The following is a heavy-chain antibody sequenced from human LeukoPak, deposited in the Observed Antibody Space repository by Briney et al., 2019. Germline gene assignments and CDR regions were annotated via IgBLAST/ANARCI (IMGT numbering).Heavy chain of an antibody. CDR2: ITASDDT. CDR3: ARDRSTDAISEY. V-gene: IGHV3-23*01. Sequence: GGSLSLSCAASGFNFQTYTLTWVRQAPGKRPEWLSAITASDDTYYADSVRGRFTISRDYSTNTLYLHMSGLRAEDTAVYYCARDRSTDAISEYWGQGTLVAVSS. CDR1: GFNFQTYT. J-gene: IGHJ4*02. D-gene: IGHD1-1*01.